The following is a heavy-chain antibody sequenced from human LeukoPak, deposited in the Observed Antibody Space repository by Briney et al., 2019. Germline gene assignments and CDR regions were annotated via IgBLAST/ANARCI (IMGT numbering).Heavy chain of an antibody. V-gene: IGHV4-59*05. Sequence: SETLSLTCTVSGGSISSYYWSWIRQPPGKGLEWIGSIYYSGSTYYNPSLKSRVTIPVDTSKNQFSLKLSSVTAADTAVYYCARLGGDYVFDYWGQGTLVTVSS. CDR3: ARLGGDYVFDY. CDR1: GGSISSYY. CDR2: IYYSGST. D-gene: IGHD4-17*01. J-gene: IGHJ4*02.